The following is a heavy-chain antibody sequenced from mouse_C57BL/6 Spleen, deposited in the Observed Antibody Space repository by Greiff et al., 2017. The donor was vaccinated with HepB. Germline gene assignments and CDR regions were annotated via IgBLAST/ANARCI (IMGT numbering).Heavy chain of an antibody. CDR3: TRGHYYAMDY. V-gene: IGHV1-15*01. CDR2: IDPETGGT. Sequence: LQESGAELVRPGASVTLSCKASGYTFTDYEMHWVKQTPVHGLEWIGAIDPETGGTAYNQKFKGKAILTADKSSSTAYMELRSLTYEDSAVYYCTRGHYYAMDYWGQGTSVTVSS. J-gene: IGHJ4*01. CDR1: GYTFTDYE.